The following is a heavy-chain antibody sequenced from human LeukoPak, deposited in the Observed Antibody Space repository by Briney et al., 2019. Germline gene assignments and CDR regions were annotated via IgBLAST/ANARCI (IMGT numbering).Heavy chain of an antibody. CDR3: ARDPQTYYYDSSGYPYFDY. CDR1: GFTFSDYY. V-gene: IGHV3-11*01. D-gene: IGHD3-22*01. Sequence: GGSLRLSCAASGFTFSDYYMSWIRQAPGKGLEWVSYISSSGSTIYYADSVKGRFTISRDNAKNSLYLQMNSLRAEDTAVYYCARDPQTYYYDSSGYPYFDYWGQGTLVTVSS. J-gene: IGHJ4*02. CDR2: ISSSGSTI.